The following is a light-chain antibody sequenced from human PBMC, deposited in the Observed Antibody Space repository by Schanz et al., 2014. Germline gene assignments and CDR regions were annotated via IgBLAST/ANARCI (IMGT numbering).Light chain of an antibody. CDR2: KVF. V-gene: IGLV2-14*02. Sequence: QSVLTQPASVSGSPGQSITISCTGTSSDVGSYNLVSWYQQHPGKAPKLMIYKVFKRPSGVSNRFSGSKSGNTASLTISGLQAEDEADYYCSSYTSIGTRVFGGGTKLTVL. CDR3: SSYTSIGTRV. CDR1: SSDVGSYNL. J-gene: IGLJ3*02.